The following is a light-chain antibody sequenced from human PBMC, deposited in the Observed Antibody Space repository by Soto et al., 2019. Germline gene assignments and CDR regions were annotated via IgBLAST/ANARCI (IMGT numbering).Light chain of an antibody. Sequence: DIQLTQSPSAPSASVGDRVTITCRASHILSDWLAWYQQKPGKAPKLLIYRASTLESGVPSRFSGSRSGTEFTLTISSLQPDDVATYYCQEYKSYFFGQGTRLEMK. CDR3: QEYKSYF. V-gene: IGKV1-5*03. CDR1: HILSDW. CDR2: RAS. J-gene: IGKJ5*01.